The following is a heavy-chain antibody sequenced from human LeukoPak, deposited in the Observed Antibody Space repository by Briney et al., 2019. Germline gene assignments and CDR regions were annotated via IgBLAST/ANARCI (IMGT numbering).Heavy chain of an antibody. CDR2: IYTSGST. Sequence: SETLSLTCTVSGGSISSGSYYWSWIRQPAGKGLEWIGRIYTSGSTNYNPSLKSRVTISVDTSKNQFSLKLSSVTAADTAVYYCARGFYSLRGVIRRSYYYYMDVWGKGTTVTVSS. CDR3: ARGFYSLRGVIRRSYYYYMDV. D-gene: IGHD3-10*02. CDR1: GGSISSGSYY. V-gene: IGHV4-61*02. J-gene: IGHJ6*03.